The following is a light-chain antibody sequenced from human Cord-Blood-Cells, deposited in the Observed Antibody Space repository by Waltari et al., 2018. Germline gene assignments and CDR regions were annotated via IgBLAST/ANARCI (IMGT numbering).Light chain of an antibody. V-gene: IGLV1-47*01. CDR1: SSNIGSTY. J-gene: IGLJ3*02. CDR3: AAWDDSLSGWV. CDR2: RNN. Sequence: QPVLTQPPSASGTPGQRVTISCSGSSSNIGSTYVYWYQQLPGTAPKLLIYRNNQRPSGGPDRFSGSKSGTSASLAISGLRSEDEADYYCAAWDDSLSGWVFGGGTKLTVL.